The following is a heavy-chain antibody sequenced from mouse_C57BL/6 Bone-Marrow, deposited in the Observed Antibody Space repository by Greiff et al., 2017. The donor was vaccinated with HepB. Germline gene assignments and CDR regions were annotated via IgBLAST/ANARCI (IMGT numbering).Heavy chain of an antibody. Sequence: VQLKESGGGLVKPGGSLKLSCAASGFTFSDYGMHWVRQAPEKGLEWVAYISSGSSTIYYADTVKGRFTISRDNAKNTLFLQMTSLRSEDTAMYYCARDFYSAWFAYWGQGTLVTVSA. CDR3: ARDFYSAWFAY. CDR1: GFTFSDYG. CDR2: ISSGSSTI. D-gene: IGHD2-1*01. V-gene: IGHV5-17*01. J-gene: IGHJ3*01.